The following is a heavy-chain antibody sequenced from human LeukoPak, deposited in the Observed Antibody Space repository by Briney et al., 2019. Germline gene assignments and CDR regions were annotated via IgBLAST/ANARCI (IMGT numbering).Heavy chain of an antibody. D-gene: IGHD1-26*01. CDR3: ASLDRSEIP. Sequence: GRSLSLSCVVSGFSFAKFGMHWVRQAPGKGLEYVSSVSADESGKYYTKSVRGRFSISRDNSKNTMYLQLGNLSPDDMGIYYCASLDRSEIPWGPGTLVTVSS. CDR2: VSADESGK. J-gene: IGHJ5*02. V-gene: IGHV3-64*01. CDR1: GFSFAKFG.